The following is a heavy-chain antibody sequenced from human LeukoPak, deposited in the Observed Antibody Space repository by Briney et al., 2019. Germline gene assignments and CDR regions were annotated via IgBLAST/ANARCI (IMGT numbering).Heavy chain of an antibody. J-gene: IGHJ6*02. CDR1: GFTFSSYA. V-gene: IGHV3-23*01. CDR2: ISGSGGST. CDR3: ARGLALYYYGMDV. Sequence: GGSLRLSCAASGFTFSSYAMSWVRQAPGKGLEWVSAISGSGGSTYYADSVKGRFTISRDNAKNSLYLQMNSLRADDTAVYYCARGLALYYYGMDVWGQGTMVTVSS.